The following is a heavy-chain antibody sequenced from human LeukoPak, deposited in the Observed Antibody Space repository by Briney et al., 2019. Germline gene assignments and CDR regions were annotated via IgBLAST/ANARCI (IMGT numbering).Heavy chain of an antibody. CDR1: GGSISSSSYY. J-gene: IGHJ3*02. CDR3: ARAPRGVVVKSDAFDI. Sequence: PSETLSLTCTVSGGSISSSSYYWGWIRQPPGKGLEWIGSIYYSGSTYYNPSLKSRVTISVDTSKNQFSLKLSSVTAADTAVYYCARAPRGVVVKSDAFDIWGQGTMVTVSS. V-gene: IGHV4-39*07. CDR2: IYYSGST. D-gene: IGHD2-15*01.